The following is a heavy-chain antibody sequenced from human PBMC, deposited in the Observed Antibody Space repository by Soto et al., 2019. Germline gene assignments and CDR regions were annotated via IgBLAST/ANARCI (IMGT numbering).Heavy chain of an antibody. D-gene: IGHD3-22*01. V-gene: IGHV3-33*01. CDR1: GFTFSHFA. CDR2: IYFDGSEK. J-gene: IGHJ6*02. CDR3: VRDQDRSPPRAFDL. Sequence: GSLRLSCAASGFTFSHFAMHLVRQAQGKGLEWVAIIYFDGSEKYYADSVRGRFTISKDNSKNTLYLQMNSLRVEDTAVYYCVRDQDRSPPRAFDLWGQGTTVTVSS.